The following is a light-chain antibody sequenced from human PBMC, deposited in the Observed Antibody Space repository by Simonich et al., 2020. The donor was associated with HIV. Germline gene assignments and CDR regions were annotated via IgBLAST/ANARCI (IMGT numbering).Light chain of an antibody. V-gene: IGKV4-1*01. J-gene: IGKJ2*01. CDR3: QQYGSSPPYT. CDR2: RAS. Sequence: DIVMTQSPDSLAVSLGERAAINCKSSQTVLFRSNNKNYLAWYQQKPGKPPKLLIYRASTRESGVPDRFSGSGSGTDFTLTISRLEPEDFAVYYCQQYGSSPPYTFGQGTKLEIK. CDR1: QTVLFRSNNKNY.